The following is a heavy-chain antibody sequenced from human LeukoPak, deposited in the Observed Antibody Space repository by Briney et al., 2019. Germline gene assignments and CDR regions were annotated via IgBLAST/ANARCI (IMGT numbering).Heavy chain of an antibody. CDR1: GFTFSTYG. CDR2: ITGSGSRT. J-gene: IGHJ5*02. Sequence: GGSLRLSCAASGFTFSTYGMSWVRQAPGKGLEWVSQITGSGSRTYYADSVKGRFTISRDQSKKMLYLQMDSLRAQDTAVYYCAKATGYDYGSWFDPWGQGTLVTVPS. D-gene: IGHD5-12*01. CDR3: AKATGYDYGSWFDP. V-gene: IGHV3-23*01.